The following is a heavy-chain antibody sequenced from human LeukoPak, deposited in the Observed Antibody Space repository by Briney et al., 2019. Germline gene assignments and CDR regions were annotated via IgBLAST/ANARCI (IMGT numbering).Heavy chain of an antibody. D-gene: IGHD4-17*01. J-gene: IGHJ4*02. CDR1: GFTFSSYA. CDR2: ISGSGGSS. V-gene: IGHV3-23*01. Sequence: GGSLRLSCAASGFTFSSYAISWVRQAPGKGLEWVSTISGSGGSSYSADSVKGRFTISRDNSKNTLYLQMNRLRAEDTAVYYCAKDGADYGVYRGYFGYWGQGTLVTVSS. CDR3: AKDGADYGVYRGYFGY.